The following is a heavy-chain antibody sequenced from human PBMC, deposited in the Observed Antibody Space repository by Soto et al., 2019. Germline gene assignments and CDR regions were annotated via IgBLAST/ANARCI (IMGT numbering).Heavy chain of an antibody. CDR1: GFSFSSYA. CDR2: ISARGGRS. D-gene: IGHD5-12*01. V-gene: IGHV3-23*01. J-gene: IGHJ4*02. CDR3: AKGSIEYSGSVDN. Sequence: DVQLLESGGGLVQPGGSLRLSCAASGFSFSSYAMVWVRQAPGKGLEWVSVISARGGRSYFADSVKGRFTTSRDNFNNVLSLEMNSLRAEDKAIYFCAKGSIEYSGSVDNWGQGTLVLVSS.